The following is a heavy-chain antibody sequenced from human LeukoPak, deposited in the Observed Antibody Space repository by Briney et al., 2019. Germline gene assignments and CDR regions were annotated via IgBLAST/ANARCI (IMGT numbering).Heavy chain of an antibody. V-gene: IGHV4-34*01. CDR2: INHRGST. CDR3: AREEYDSSGYYYPDAFDI. CDR1: GGSFSPYY. J-gene: IGHJ3*02. D-gene: IGHD3-22*01. Sequence: SETLSLTCAAYGGSFSPYYWSWIRQPPGKGLEWIGEINHRGSTKYNPSLKSRATISVDTSKNQFSLKLSSVTAADTAVYYCAREEYDSSGYYYPDAFDIWGQGAMVTVSS.